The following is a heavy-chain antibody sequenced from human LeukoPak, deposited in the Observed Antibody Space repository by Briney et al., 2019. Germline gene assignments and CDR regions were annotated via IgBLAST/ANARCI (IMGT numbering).Heavy chain of an antibody. V-gene: IGHV3-43D*04. CDR2: ISWDGGST. J-gene: IGHJ5*02. Sequence: GGSLRLSCAASGFTFDDYAMHWVRQAPGKGLEWVSLISWDGGSTYYADSVEGRFTISRDNSKNSLYLQMNSLRAEDTALYYCAKDMGTGIAAAARFDPWGQGTLVTVSS. CDR3: AKDMGTGIAAAARFDP. D-gene: IGHD6-13*01. CDR1: GFTFDDYA.